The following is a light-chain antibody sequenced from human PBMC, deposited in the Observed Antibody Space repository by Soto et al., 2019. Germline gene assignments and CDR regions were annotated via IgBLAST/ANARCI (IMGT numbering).Light chain of an antibody. V-gene: IGKV1-9*01. CDR3: QQLNSYPMT. Sequence: MQLTQPPSSLSASVGDRVTITCRASQGVSSSLAWYQQKPGNAPKLLIYEASTLQSGVPSRFSGSGSGAEFTLTISSLQAEDSATYYCQQLNSYPMTFGQGTRLEIK. CDR1: QGVSSS. CDR2: EAS. J-gene: IGKJ5*01.